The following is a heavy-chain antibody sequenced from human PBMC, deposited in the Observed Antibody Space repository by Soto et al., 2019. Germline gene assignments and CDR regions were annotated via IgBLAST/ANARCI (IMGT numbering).Heavy chain of an antibody. Sequence: ASVKVSCKASGYTFTTYDISWVQQAPGQGLEWMGWISGNNGNTNHAQKLQGRVTMTRDTSTSTAYMDLRSLRSDDTAVYYCARGGSGSGFDYWGQGTLVTVSS. CDR3: ARGGSGSGFDY. J-gene: IGHJ4*02. D-gene: IGHD3-10*01. CDR1: GYTFTTYD. CDR2: ISGNNGNT. V-gene: IGHV1-18*04.